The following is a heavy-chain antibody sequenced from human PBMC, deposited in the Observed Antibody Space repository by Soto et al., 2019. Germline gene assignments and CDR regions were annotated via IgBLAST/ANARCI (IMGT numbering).Heavy chain of an antibody. CDR1: GGSISSYY. D-gene: IGHD4-17*01. CDR3: ARRSMSYGDYVFFDY. V-gene: IGHV4-59*08. CDR2: IYYSGST. J-gene: IGHJ4*02. Sequence: SETLSLTCTVSGGSISSYYWSWIRQPPGKGLEWIGYIYYSGSTNYNPSLKSRVTISVDTSKNQFSLKLSSVTAADTAVYYCARRSMSYGDYVFFDYWGQGTLVTVSS.